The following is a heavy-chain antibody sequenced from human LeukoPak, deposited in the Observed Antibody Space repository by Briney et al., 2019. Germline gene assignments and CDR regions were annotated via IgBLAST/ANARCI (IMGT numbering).Heavy chain of an antibody. D-gene: IGHD1-26*01. CDR2: IGSDGRNE. CDR3: AKKYSTGLDP. J-gene: IGHJ5*02. CDR1: GFTFSNYG. V-gene: IGHV3-30*02. Sequence: GGSLRLSCAASGFTFSNYGMHWVRQAPGKGLEWVAFIGSDGRNEYYADSVKGRFTISRDNSKNTLYLQMNSLRAEDTAIYYCAKKYSTGLDPWGQGTLVTVSS.